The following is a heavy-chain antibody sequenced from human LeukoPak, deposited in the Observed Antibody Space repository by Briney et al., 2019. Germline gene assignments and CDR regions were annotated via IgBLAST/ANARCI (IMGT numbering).Heavy chain of an antibody. J-gene: IGHJ5*02. CDR2: IYYSGST. CDR3: ARNSGYASFNWFDP. V-gene: IGHV4-59*01. CDR1: GFTFSSYE. D-gene: IGHD5-12*01. Sequence: GSLRLSCAASGFTFSSYEMNWVRQAPGKGLEWIGYIYYSGSTNYNPSLKSRVTISVDTSKNQFSLKLSSVTAADTAVYYCARNSGYASFNWFDPWGQGTPVTVSS.